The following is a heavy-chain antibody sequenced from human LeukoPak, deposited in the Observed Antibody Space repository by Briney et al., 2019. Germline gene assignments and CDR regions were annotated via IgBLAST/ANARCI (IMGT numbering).Heavy chain of an antibody. CDR3: ARDRLTSGSYFFDY. CDR1: AFIFSDYS. CDR2: ISGRSSTI. Sequence: GGSLRLSCAASAFIFSDYSMNWVRQAPGKGLEWISYISGRSSTIYYADSVRGRFTISRDNAKNSMYLQMNSLRAEDTAAYYCARDRLTSGSYFFDYWGQGTLVTVSS. D-gene: IGHD1-26*01. J-gene: IGHJ4*02. V-gene: IGHV3-48*01.